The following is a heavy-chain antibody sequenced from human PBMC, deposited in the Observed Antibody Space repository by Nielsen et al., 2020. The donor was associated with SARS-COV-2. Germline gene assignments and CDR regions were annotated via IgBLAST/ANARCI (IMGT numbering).Heavy chain of an antibody. CDR3: ARETIDISSSFVDN. Sequence: GESLKISCEASGFTFSNYNMNWVRQAPGKGLEWVSSISSRSSYIYYADSVKGRFTISRDNSKNTLYLHLNDLRPEDTAVYYCARETIDISSSFVDNWGQGTLVTVSS. D-gene: IGHD6-6*01. V-gene: IGHV3-21*01. CDR2: ISSRSSYI. J-gene: IGHJ4*02. CDR1: GFTFSNYN.